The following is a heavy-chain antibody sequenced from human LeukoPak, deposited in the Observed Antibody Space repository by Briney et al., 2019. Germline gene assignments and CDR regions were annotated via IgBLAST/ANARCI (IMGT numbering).Heavy chain of an antibody. J-gene: IGHJ4*02. CDR1: GFRFSDYW. CDR3: ARGWGEKGYCRGGACNNPQFDY. Sequence: GGSLSLSCEASGFRFSDYWMTWVRQAPGKGLEWVANIKEDGREKYYVDSVKGRFTLSKDNAKNSVYLQMNSLGAEDTAVYYCARGWGEKGYCRGGACNNPQFDYWGQGSLVSVSS. CDR2: IKEDGREK. V-gene: IGHV3-7*01. D-gene: IGHD2-15*01.